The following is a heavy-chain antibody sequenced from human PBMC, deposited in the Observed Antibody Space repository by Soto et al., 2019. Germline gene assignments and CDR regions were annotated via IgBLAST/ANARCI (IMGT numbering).Heavy chain of an antibody. CDR3: TTDPDYYDSSGFPLPFDY. V-gene: IGHV3-15*01. CDR1: GFTFSNAW. D-gene: IGHD3-22*01. CDR2: IKSKTDGGTT. J-gene: IGHJ4*02. Sequence: GGSLRLSCAASGFTFSNAWMSWVRQAPGKGLEWVGRIKSKTDGGTTDYAAPVKGRFIISRDDSKNTLYLQMNSLKTEDTAVYYCTTDPDYYDSSGFPLPFDYWGQGTLVTVSS.